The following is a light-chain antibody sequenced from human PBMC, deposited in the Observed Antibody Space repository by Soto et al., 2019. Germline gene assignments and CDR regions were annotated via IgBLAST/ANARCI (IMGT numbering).Light chain of an antibody. CDR2: GAS. CDR3: QQRSNWPPIT. J-gene: IGKJ5*01. Sequence: ALTQSPAPLSLSPGDRAALSCTASQSVHNFLAWYQQKPGQAPRLLIYGASNRAAGIPARFSGSGSGTDFTLTIKSLEPEDFAVYYCQQRSNWPPITFGQGTRLEI. V-gene: IGKV3-11*01. CDR1: QSVHNF.